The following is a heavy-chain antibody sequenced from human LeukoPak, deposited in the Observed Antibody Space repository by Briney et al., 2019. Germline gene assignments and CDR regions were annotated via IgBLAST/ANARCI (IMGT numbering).Heavy chain of an antibody. Sequence: ASVKVSCKASGYTFTGYYMHWVRQAPGQGLEWMGWINPNSGGTNYAQKFQGRVTMTRDTSTSTVYMELSSLRSEDTAVYYCARDFPYSGSSSQHYWGQGTLVTVSS. CDR3: ARDFPYSGSSSQHY. V-gene: IGHV1-2*02. J-gene: IGHJ4*02. CDR1: GYTFTGYY. CDR2: INPNSGGT. D-gene: IGHD1-26*01.